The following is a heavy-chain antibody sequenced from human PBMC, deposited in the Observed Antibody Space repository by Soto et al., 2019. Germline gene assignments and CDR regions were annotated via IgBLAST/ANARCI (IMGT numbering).Heavy chain of an antibody. D-gene: IGHD2-21*02. J-gene: IGHJ4*02. CDR2: INQDASEK. Sequence: GGSLRLSCAASGFTFSGYWMTWVRQAPGKGLEWVANINQDASEKYYVDSVKGRFTISRDNARKSLYLQMNSRRAEAMAVYYCARDRALYCGGDCYPPLFDYWGQGTLVTVSS. CDR3: ARDRALYCGGDCYPPLFDY. V-gene: IGHV3-7*01. CDR1: GFTFSGYW.